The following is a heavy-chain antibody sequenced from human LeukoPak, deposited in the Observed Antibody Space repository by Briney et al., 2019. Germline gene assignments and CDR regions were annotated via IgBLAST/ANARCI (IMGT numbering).Heavy chain of an antibody. Sequence: GESLKISCKGSGYTFSSYWIAWVRHMPGKGLEWMGIIYPGDSDTRYSPSFQGQVTISVEKSISTAYLQWSSLKASDTAMYYCARHPGATKSYYYYGMDVWGQGTTVTVSS. V-gene: IGHV5-51*01. CDR2: IYPGDSDT. CDR3: ARHPGATKSYYYYGMDV. CDR1: GYTFSSYW. D-gene: IGHD5-12*01. J-gene: IGHJ6*02.